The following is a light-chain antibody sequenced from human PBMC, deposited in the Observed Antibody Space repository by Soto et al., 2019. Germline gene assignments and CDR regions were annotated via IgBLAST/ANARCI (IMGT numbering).Light chain of an antibody. CDR3: STWDDSLNGWV. Sequence: QPVLTQPPSASGTPGQRVTISCSGSNSNIAHNTVNWYQQLPGTAPKLLIYFNNLRPSGVPARFSASTFGTSASLVISGLQSEDEASYYCSTWDDSLNGWVFGGGTKLPVL. V-gene: IGLV1-44*01. J-gene: IGLJ3*02. CDR1: NSNIAHNT. CDR2: FNN.